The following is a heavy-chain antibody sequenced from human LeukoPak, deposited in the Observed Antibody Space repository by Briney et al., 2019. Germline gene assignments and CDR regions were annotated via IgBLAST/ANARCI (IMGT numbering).Heavy chain of an antibody. CDR1: GGSISSGDYY. Sequence: PSQTLSLTCTVSGGSISSGDYYWSWIRQPPGKGLEWIGYIYYSGSTYYNPSLKSRVTISVDTSKNQFSLKLNSVTAADTAVYYCASLDITMVRGVIMVDAFGIWGQGTMVTVSS. D-gene: IGHD3-10*01. CDR2: IYYSGST. CDR3: ASLDITMVRGVIMVDAFGI. J-gene: IGHJ3*02. V-gene: IGHV4-30-4*08.